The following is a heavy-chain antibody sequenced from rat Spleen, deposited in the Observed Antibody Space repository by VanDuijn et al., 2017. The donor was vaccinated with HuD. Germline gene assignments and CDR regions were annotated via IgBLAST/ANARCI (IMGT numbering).Heavy chain of an antibody. CDR1: GFTFNNYW. Sequence: EVQLVETGGGLVQPGRSLKLSCVASGFTFNNYWMSWTRQAPKKGLEWVATISYDGSSTYYRDSVKGRLTISRDNAKSTLYLQKDSLRAEDTATYYCATPLGARFGGQGVMVTVSS. CDR2: ISYDGSST. CDR3: ATPLGARF. J-gene: IGHJ2*01. V-gene: IGHV5-29*01. D-gene: IGHD5-1*01.